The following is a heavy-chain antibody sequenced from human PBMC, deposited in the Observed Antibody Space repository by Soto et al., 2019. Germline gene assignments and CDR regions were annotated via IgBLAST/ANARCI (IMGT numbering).Heavy chain of an antibody. CDR1: GGTFSSYA. V-gene: IGHV1-69*01. CDR2: IIPILGTA. D-gene: IGHD5-18*01. CDR3: ARCLGIGADTAMVMYNWFDP. Sequence: QVQLVQSGAEVKKPGSSVKVSCKASGGTFSSYAISWVRQAPGQGLEWMGGIIPILGTANYAQKFQGRVTITADESTSTAYMDLSSLRSEDTAVYYCARCLGIGADTAMVMYNWFDPWGQGTLVTVSS. J-gene: IGHJ5*02.